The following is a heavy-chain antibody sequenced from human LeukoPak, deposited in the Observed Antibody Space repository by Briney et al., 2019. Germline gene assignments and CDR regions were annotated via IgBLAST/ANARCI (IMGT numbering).Heavy chain of an antibody. CDR2: IYYSGST. Sequence: SSETLSLTCTVSGGSVSSGSYYWSWIRQPPGKGLEWIGYIYYSGSTNYNPSLKSRVTISVDTSKNQFSLKLSSVTAADTAVYYCASAPTTYGGYFPLDYWGQGTLVTVSS. D-gene: IGHD5-12*01. V-gene: IGHV4-61*01. CDR1: GGSVSSGSYY. J-gene: IGHJ4*02. CDR3: ASAPTTYGGYFPLDY.